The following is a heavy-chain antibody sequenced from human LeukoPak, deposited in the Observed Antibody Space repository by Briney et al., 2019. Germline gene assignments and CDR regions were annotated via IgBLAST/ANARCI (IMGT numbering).Heavy chain of an antibody. CDR3: ARGVGDSSSARWAFQH. CDR2: INPSGGST. CDR1: GYTFTSYY. J-gene: IGHJ1*01. Sequence: ASVKVSCKASGYTFTSYYMHWVRQAPGQGLEWMGIINPSGGSTSYAQKFQGRVTMTRDTSTSTVYMELSSLRSEDTAVYYCARGVGDSSSARWAFQHWGQGTLVTVSS. D-gene: IGHD6-13*01. V-gene: IGHV1-46*01.